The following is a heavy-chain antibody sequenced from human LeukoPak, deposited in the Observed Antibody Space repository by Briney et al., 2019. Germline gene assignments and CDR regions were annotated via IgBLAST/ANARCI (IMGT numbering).Heavy chain of an antibody. V-gene: IGHV3-53*01. J-gene: IGHJ6*04. Sequence: PGGSLRLSCAASGFTVSSNYMSWVRQAPGKGLEWVSVIYSGGTTYYADSVKGRFTISRDNSKNTLYLQMNSLRAEDTAVYYCARDLSSSWGGGTDVWGKGTTVTVSS. CDR3: ARDLSSSWGGGTDV. D-gene: IGHD6-13*01. CDR1: GFTVSSNY. CDR2: IYSGGTT.